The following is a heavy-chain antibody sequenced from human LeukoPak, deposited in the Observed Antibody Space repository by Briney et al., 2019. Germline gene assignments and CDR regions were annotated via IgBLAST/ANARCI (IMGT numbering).Heavy chain of an antibody. J-gene: IGHJ4*02. Sequence: ASVKVSCKASGYTFTSYGISWVRQAPGQRLEWMGWISAYNGNTNYAQKLQGRVTMTTDTSTSTAYMELRSLRSDDTAVYYCARSRTHLDSSGYYGYWGQGTLVAVSS. CDR1: GYTFTSYG. V-gene: IGHV1-18*01. D-gene: IGHD3-22*01. CDR3: ARSRTHLDSSGYYGY. CDR2: ISAYNGNT.